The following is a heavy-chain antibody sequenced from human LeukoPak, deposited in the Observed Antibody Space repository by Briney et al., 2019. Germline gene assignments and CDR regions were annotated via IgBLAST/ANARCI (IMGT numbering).Heavy chain of an antibody. Sequence: GGSLRLSCAASGFTFSSYSMNWVRQAPGKGLEWVSSISSSSSYIYYADSVKGRFTIPRDNAKNSLYLQMNSLRAEDTAVYYCARARLLPSIGGSCYPDYWGQGTLVTVSS. D-gene: IGHD2-15*01. CDR3: ARARLLPSIGGSCYPDY. V-gene: IGHV3-21*01. CDR1: GFTFSSYS. CDR2: ISSSSSYI. J-gene: IGHJ4*02.